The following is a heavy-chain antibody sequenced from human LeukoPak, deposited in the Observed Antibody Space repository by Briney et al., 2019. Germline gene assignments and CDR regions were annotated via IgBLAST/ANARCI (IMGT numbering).Heavy chain of an antibody. J-gene: IGHJ4*02. D-gene: IGHD1-26*01. CDR1: GFTFSTDW. CDR3: AKKIRSGSFDY. V-gene: IGHV3-15*01. CDR2: INSKSDGEKT. Sequence: GGSLTLTCAASGFTFSTDWLSWFRQAPWKGLEWVGRINSKSDGEKTDYADPVKGRFTISRDDSKNALYLQMNSLKTEDTAVYYCAKKIRSGSFDYWGQGTLVTVSS.